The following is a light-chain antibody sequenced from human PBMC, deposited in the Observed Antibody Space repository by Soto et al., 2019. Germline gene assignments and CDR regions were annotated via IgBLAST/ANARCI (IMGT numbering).Light chain of an antibody. V-gene: IGKV3-11*01. CDR1: QSVSSY. J-gene: IGKJ4*01. Sequence: EIVLTQSPATLSLSPGERATLSCRASQSVSSYLAWYQQKPGQAPRLLIYDSSNRATCIPARFSGSGSGTDFTLTISSLEPEDFAAYYCQQRSNWPLTFGGGTKVEIK. CDR2: DSS. CDR3: QQRSNWPLT.